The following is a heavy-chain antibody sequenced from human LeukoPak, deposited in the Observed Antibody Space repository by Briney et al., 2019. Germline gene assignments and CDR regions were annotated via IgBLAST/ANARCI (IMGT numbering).Heavy chain of an antibody. V-gene: IGHV4-4*07. J-gene: IGHJ5*02. D-gene: IGHD2-15*01. CDR2: IYTSGST. Sequence: PSETLSLTCTVSGGSISSYYWSWIRQPAGKGLEWIGHIYTSGSTNYNPSLRSRVTISVDTSKNHFSLKLSSVTATDTAVYYCARGGPYCSGGGCYSRTSNWFDPWGQGTLVTVSS. CDR3: ARGGPYCSGGGCYSRTSNWFDP. CDR1: GGSISSYY.